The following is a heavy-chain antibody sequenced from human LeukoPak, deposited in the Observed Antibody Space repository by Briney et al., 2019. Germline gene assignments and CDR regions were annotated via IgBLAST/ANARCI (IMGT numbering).Heavy chain of an antibody. D-gene: IGHD3-22*01. CDR1: GFTFSSYA. V-gene: IGHV3-23*01. Sequence: GASLRLSWAASGFTFSSYAMSWVRQAPVKGLEWVSAISGSGGSTYYADSVKGRFTISRDNSKNTLYLQMNSLRAEDTAVYYCAKDKGSGYPYYFDYWGQGTLVTVSS. J-gene: IGHJ4*02. CDR2: ISGSGGST. CDR3: AKDKGSGYPYYFDY.